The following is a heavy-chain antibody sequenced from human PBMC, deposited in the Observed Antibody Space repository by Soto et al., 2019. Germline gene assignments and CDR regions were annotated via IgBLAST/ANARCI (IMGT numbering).Heavy chain of an antibody. V-gene: IGHV3-23*01. CDR2: ISDSDAYT. D-gene: IGHD6-19*01. Sequence: GGSLRLSCAASGFTFSNYAMTWVRQAPGKGLEWVPGISDSDAYTYYAESVKGRFTISRDNSKNTVYLQMNSLRDEDTAVYYCAKNATSGWYDSWGQGALVTVSS. J-gene: IGHJ5*01. CDR1: GFTFSNYA. CDR3: AKNATSGWYDS.